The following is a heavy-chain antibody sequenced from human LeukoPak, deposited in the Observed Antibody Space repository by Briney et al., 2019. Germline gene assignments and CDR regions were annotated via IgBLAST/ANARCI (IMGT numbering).Heavy chain of an antibody. D-gene: IGHD2-2*01. CDR2: IHHSGST. V-gene: IGHV4-30-2*01. CDR1: GGSISSGGYS. J-gene: IGHJ4*02. Sequence: SQTPSLTCAVSGGSISSGGYSWSWIRQPPGKGLEWIGYIHHSGSTYYNPSLKSRVTISVDRSKNQFSLKLSSVTAADTAVYYCARGVVPAALGYYFDYWGQGTLVTVSS. CDR3: ARGVVPAALGYYFDY.